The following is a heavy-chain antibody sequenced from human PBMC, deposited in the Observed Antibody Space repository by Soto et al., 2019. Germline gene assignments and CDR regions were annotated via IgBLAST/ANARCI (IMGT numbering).Heavy chain of an antibody. CDR3: AREDCSGGSCYTTWFDP. Sequence: GGSLRLSCAASGFTFSDYYMSWIRQAPGKGLEWVSYISSSSSYTNYADSVKGRFTISRDNAKNSLYLQMNSLRAEDTAVYYCAREDCSGGSCYTTWFDPWGQGTLVTAPQ. J-gene: IGHJ5*02. CDR1: GFTFSDYY. V-gene: IGHV3-11*06. D-gene: IGHD2-15*01. CDR2: ISSSSSYT.